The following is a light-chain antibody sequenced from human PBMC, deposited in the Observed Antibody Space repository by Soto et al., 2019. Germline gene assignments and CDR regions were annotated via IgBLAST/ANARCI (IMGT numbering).Light chain of an antibody. J-gene: IGKJ2*01. CDR1: QSVLYSSNNKNY. CDR2: WAS. V-gene: IGKV4-1*01. Sequence: DIVMTQSPDSLAVSLGERATINCKSSQSVLYSSNNKNYLAWYQQKPGQPPKLLIYWASTRESGVPDRFSGSGYATDFTLTTSSLQAEDVAVYYCQQYYSTPYTFGQGTKLEIK. CDR3: QQYYSTPYT.